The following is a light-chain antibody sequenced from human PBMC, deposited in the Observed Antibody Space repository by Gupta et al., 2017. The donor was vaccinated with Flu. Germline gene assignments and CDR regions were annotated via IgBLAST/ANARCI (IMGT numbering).Light chain of an antibody. Sequence: EIVMTQSPATRSVSPGERATLSCRAGQSVSSNLAWYQQKPGQAPRLLIYGASTRATGIPARFSGSGSGTEFTLTISSLQSEDFAVYYCQQYNNWPTCGQGTKVEIK. J-gene: IGKJ1*01. V-gene: IGKV3-15*01. CDR2: GAS. CDR3: QQYNNWPT. CDR1: QSVSSN.